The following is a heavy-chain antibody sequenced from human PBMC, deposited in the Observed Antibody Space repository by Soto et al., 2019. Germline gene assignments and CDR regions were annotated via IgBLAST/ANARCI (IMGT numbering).Heavy chain of an antibody. V-gene: IGHV1-69*13. Sequence: GASVKVSCKASGGTFSSYAISWVRQAPGQGLEWMGGIIPIFGTANYAQKVQGRVTITADESTSTAYMELSSLRSEDTAGYYCAGAPFFFESYGAQRDRFDSWAQGNLVTVSS. CDR3: AGAPFFFESYGAQRDRFDS. CDR1: GGTFSSYA. D-gene: IGHD4-17*01. CDR2: IIPIFGTA. J-gene: IGHJ5*01.